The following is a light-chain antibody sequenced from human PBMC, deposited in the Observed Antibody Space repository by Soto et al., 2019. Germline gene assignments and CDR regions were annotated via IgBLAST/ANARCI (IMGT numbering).Light chain of an antibody. CDR3: MQVLQGPPT. CDR1: QSLLHFSGYNY. CDR2: LGS. V-gene: IGKV2-28*01. Sequence: DIVMTQSPLSLPVTPGEPASISCRSSQSLLHFSGYNYVDWYLQKPGQSPQLLIYLGSNRASGVPDRVSGRGSGTDFTLKISRVEAEDVGVYYCMQVLQGPPTFGQGTKVEIK. J-gene: IGKJ1*01.